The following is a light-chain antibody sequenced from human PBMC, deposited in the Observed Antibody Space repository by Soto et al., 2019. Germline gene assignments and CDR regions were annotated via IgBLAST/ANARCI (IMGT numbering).Light chain of an antibody. CDR3: QQRSHWPYT. CDR2: ESS. J-gene: IGKJ2*01. Sequence: EIALTQSPATLSLSPGEKATLSCRASQSVRFYLSWYQQKPGQPPRLLIYESSNRPTGIPARFSGSGSGTDFTLTISSLEPGDFAVYYCQQRSHWPYTFGQGTKLEIK. CDR1: QSVRFY. V-gene: IGKV3-11*01.